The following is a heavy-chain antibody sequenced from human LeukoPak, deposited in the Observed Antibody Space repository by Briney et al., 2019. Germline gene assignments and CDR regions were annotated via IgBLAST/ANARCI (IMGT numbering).Heavy chain of an antibody. CDR3: ARVQYYDSNDYYYYYMDV. Sequence: ASVKVSCKASGYTFTGYYMHWVRQAPGQGLEWMGWINPNSGGTNYAQKFQGRVTMTRDTSISTAYMELSSLRSEDTAVYYCARVQYYDSNDYYYYYMDVWGKGTTVTISS. V-gene: IGHV1-2*02. J-gene: IGHJ6*03. D-gene: IGHD3-22*01. CDR1: GYTFTGYY. CDR2: INPNSGGT.